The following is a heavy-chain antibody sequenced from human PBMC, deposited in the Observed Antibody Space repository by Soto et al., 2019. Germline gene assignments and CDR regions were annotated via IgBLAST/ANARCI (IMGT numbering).Heavy chain of an antibody. CDR2: IDPSDSYT. J-gene: IGHJ4*02. Sequence: GESLKISCKGSGYSFTSYWISWVRQMPGKGLEWMGRIDPSDSYTNYSPSFQGHVTISADKSISTAYLQWSSLKASDTAMYYCARLGFNIAARRGFDYWGQGTLVTVS. CDR1: GYSFTSYW. D-gene: IGHD6-6*01. CDR3: ARLGFNIAARRGFDY. V-gene: IGHV5-10-1*01.